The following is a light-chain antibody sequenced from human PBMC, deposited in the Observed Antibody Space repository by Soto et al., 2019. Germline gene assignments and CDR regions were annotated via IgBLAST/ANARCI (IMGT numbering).Light chain of an antibody. CDR2: VPS. CDR3: QQSYSSPYT. J-gene: IGKJ2*01. Sequence: DIQMTQSPSSLSAAVGDRVTITCRASQSSRNYVNWYQQKPGKASKFLIYVPSTLQIRVPSRFSGSGSGTDFTLTISSLQPEDFATYYCQQSYSSPYTFGPGTKLEIK. V-gene: IGKV1-39*01. CDR1: QSSRNY.